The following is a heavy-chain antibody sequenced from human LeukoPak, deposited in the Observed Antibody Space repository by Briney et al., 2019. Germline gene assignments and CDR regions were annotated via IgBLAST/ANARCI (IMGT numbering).Heavy chain of an antibody. CDR2: ISYDGSNK. J-gene: IGHJ4*02. V-gene: IGHV3-30*18. D-gene: IGHD3-10*01. CDR1: GLTFSSYG. CDR3: AKDLAGSYYGGGQRYYFDY. Sequence: PGRSLRLSCAASGLTFSSYGMHWVRQAPGKGLEWVAVISYDGSNKYYADSVEGRFNSCRNNSKNTLKMQMNSLRTEETAVYPCAKDLAGSYYGGGQRYYFDYWGQGTLVTVSS.